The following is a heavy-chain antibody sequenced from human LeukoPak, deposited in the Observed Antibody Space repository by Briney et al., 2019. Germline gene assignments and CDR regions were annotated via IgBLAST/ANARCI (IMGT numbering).Heavy chain of an antibody. D-gene: IGHD6-19*01. CDR1: GFTFSSYA. CDR3: AKDHGAVAGPGGFDY. Sequence: GGSLRLSCAASGFTFSSYAMHWVRQAPGKGLEWVAVISYDGSNKYYADSVKGRFTISRDNSKNTLYLQMNSLRAEDTAVYYCAKDHGAVAGPGGFDYWGQGTLVTVSS. J-gene: IGHJ4*02. V-gene: IGHV3-30*04. CDR2: ISYDGSNK.